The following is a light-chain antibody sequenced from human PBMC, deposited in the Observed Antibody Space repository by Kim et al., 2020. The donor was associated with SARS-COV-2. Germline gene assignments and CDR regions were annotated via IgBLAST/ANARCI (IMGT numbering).Light chain of an antibody. CDR2: KVS. CDR3: MDGTHWPPSFT. V-gene: IGKV2-30*01. J-gene: IGKJ4*01. CDR1: QSLVFSDGKTY. Sequence: DVIMTQSPLSLPVTLGQPASISCRSSQSLVFSDGKTYLNWFHQRPGQSPRRLIYKVSNRDSGVPDRFSGSGSGTDFTLKISRVEAEDVGVYYCMDGTHWPPSFTFGGGTKLDIK.